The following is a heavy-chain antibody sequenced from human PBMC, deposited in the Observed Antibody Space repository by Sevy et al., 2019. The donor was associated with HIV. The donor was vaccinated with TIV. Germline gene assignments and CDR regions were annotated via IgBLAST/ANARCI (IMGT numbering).Heavy chain of an antibody. J-gene: IGHJ4*02. D-gene: IGHD3-3*01. CDR1: GFAFSSYW. CDR3: ASYYDFWGGAQ. CDR2: IKQDGSVK. V-gene: IGHV3-7*01. Sequence: GGSLRLSCAASGFAFSSYWMSWVRQAPGKGLEWVANIKQDGSVKYDEDSVKSCFTISRDNAKNSLYLQMNSQSAEDTAVYYCASYYDFWGGAQWGQGTLVTVSS.